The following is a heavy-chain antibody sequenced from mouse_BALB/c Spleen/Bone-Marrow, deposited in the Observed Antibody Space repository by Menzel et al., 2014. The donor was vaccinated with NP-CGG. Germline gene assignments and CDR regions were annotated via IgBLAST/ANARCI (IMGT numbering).Heavy chain of an antibody. J-gene: IGHJ4*01. V-gene: IGHV5-12-2*01. CDR1: GFTFSSYT. CDR2: ISNGGGST. D-gene: IGHD3-1*01. CDR3: SRHVGNPYAMDY. Sequence: EVMLVESGGGLVQPGGSLKLSYAASGFTFSSYTMSWVRQTPEKRLEWVAYISNGGGSTSYPDTVKGRFTISRDNAKNTLYLQMSSLKSEDTAMYYCSRHVGNPYAMDYWGQGTSVTVSS.